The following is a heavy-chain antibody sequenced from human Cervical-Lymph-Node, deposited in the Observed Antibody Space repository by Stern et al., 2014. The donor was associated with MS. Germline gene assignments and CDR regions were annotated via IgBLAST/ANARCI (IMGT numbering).Heavy chain of an antibody. D-gene: IGHD6-6*01. J-gene: IGHJ4*02. CDR1: GGTFNTNV. CDR3: ARAAYSTSSYNY. Sequence: VQLVESGAEVKKPGSSVKVSCKASGGTFNTNVISWVRQAPGQGLEWMGGIIPIFGTALYAQKFQGRVTITANESTRAVYIELSSLRSEDTAVYYCARAAYSTSSYNYWGQGTLVIVSS. CDR2: IIPIFGTA. V-gene: IGHV1-69*01.